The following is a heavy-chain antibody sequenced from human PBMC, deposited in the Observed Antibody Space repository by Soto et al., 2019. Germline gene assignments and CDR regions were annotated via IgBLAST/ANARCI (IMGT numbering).Heavy chain of an antibody. CDR1: GFTFSGSA. CDR2: IRSKANSYAT. CDR3: TSSALIDYYYYYGMDG. V-gene: IGHV3-73*02. Sequence: VQLVESGGGLVQPGGSLKLSCAASGFTFSGSAMHWVRQASGKGLEWVGRIRSKANSYATAYAASVKGRFTISRDDSKSTAYLQMNSLKTEDTAVYYCTSSALIDYYYYYGMDGWGQGTTVTVSS. J-gene: IGHJ6*02. D-gene: IGHD3-22*01.